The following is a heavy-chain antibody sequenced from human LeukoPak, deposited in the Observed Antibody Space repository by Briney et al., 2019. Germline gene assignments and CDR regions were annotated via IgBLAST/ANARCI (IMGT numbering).Heavy chain of an antibody. D-gene: IGHD6-19*01. CDR2: ISSSGGTI. J-gene: IGHJ3*02. V-gene: IGHV3-11*04. CDR1: GFTFSDYY. Sequence: GGSLRLSCAASGFTFSDYYMTWIRQAPGKGLEWVSYISSSGGTINYADSVKGRFTISRDNAKNSLYLQMNSLRAEDTAVYYCARDEYSSGADAFDIWGQGTMVTVSS. CDR3: ARDEYSSGADAFDI.